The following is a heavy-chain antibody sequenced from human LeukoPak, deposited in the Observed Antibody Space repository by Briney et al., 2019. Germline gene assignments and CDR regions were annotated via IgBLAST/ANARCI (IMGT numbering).Heavy chain of an antibody. CDR2: IYYSGST. CDR3: ARRYCSGGTCYGDY. CDR1: GGSISSSSYY. D-gene: IGHD2-15*01. J-gene: IGHJ4*02. V-gene: IGHV4-39*01. Sequence: TSETLSLTCTVSGGSISSSSYYWGWIRQPPGKGLEWIGSIYYSGSTYYNPSLKSRVTISVDTSKNQFSLKLSSVTAADTAVYYCARRYCSGGTCYGDYWGQGTLVTVSS.